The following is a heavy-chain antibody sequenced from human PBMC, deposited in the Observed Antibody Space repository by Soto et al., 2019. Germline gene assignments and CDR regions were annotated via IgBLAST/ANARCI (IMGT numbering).Heavy chain of an antibody. Sequence: QVQLVQSGAEVKKPGASVKVSCKASGYTFTSYDINWVRQATGQGREWMGWMNPNSCNTGYAQKFQGRVTITRNTSISTAYMELISLRSEDTAVYYCAVSTGEGFYYYGMDVLGQGTTVTVSS. V-gene: IGHV1-8*01. CDR1: GYTFTSYD. CDR3: AVSTGEGFYYYGMDV. J-gene: IGHJ6*02. CDR2: MNPNSCNT.